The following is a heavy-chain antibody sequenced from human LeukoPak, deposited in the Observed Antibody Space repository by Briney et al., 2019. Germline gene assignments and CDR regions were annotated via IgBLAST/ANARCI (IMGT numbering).Heavy chain of an antibody. CDR1: VYTFASYD. V-gene: IGHV1-8*01. Sequence: ASVKVSCKASVYTFASYDINWVRQATGQGLEWMGWMNPNSGNTGYAQKFQGRVTMTRNTSISTAYMELSSLRSEVTAVYYCARAAQGAYSHFWSGPNPNTYYYYYYMDVWGKGTTLTVSS. J-gene: IGHJ6*03. D-gene: IGHD3-3*01. CDR2: MNPNSGNT. CDR3: ARAAQGAYSHFWSGPNPNTYYYYYYMDV.